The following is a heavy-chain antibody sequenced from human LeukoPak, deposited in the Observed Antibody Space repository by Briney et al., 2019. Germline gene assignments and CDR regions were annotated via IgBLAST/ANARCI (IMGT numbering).Heavy chain of an antibody. Sequence: ASVKVSCKASGYTFTGYYIHWVRQAPGQGLEWMGIINPSGGSIAYAQKLQGRVTMARDTSTSTVYMELSSLRSDDTAMYYCVRNSGSGFDYWGQGTLVTVSS. J-gene: IGHJ4*02. CDR3: VRNSGSGFDY. D-gene: IGHD1-26*01. CDR2: INPSGGSI. CDR1: GYTFTGYY. V-gene: IGHV1-46*04.